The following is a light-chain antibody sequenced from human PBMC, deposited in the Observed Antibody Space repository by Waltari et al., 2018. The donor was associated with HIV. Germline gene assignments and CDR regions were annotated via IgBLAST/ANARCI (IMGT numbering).Light chain of an antibody. Sequence: DIVMTQSPDSLAVSLGERATINCKSSQSVLYSSNNKNYLSWYQQKAGQPPKLLIYWASTRESGVPDRFSGSGSGTDFTLTISSLQAEDVAVYYCQHYYSIPRTFGQGTKVEIK. V-gene: IGKV4-1*01. CDR1: QSVLYSSNNKNY. CDR3: QHYYSIPRT. CDR2: WAS. J-gene: IGKJ1*01.